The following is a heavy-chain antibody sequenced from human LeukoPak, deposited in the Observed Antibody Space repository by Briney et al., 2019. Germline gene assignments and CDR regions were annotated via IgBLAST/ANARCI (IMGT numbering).Heavy chain of an antibody. V-gene: IGHV4-59*01. J-gene: IGHJ4*02. CDR3: ARGGVFLD. CDR1: GGSISSYY. Sequence: ETLSLTCTVSGGSISSYYWSWIRQPPGKGLEWIGYIYYSGSTNYNPSLKSRVTISVDTSKNQFSLKLSSVTAADTAVYYCARGGVFLDWGQGTLVTVSS. D-gene: IGHD2/OR15-2a*01. CDR2: IYYSGST.